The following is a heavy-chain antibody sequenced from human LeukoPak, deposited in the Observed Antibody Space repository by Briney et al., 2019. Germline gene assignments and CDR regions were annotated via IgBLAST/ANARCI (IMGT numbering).Heavy chain of an antibody. CDR2: ISSTGLTI. CDR3: ARVHTSVTTLDY. J-gene: IGHJ4*02. Sequence: GGSLRLSCAASGFTFSSYDLNWVRQAPGKGLEWISYISSTGLTIHYADSVKGRFTISRDNAKNSLLVQMNSLRAEDTAVYYCARVHTSVTTLDYWGQGTLVTVSS. CDR1: GFTFSSYD. D-gene: IGHD4-17*01. V-gene: IGHV3-48*03.